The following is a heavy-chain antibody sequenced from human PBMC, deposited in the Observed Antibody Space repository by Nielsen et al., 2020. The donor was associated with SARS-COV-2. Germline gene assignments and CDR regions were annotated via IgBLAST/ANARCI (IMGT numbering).Heavy chain of an antibody. D-gene: IGHD6-6*01. CDR2: ISGSGGST. J-gene: IGHJ6*02. CDR3: AKDEYSSSRGDYYYGMDV. Sequence: WLRQPPGKGLEWVSAISGSGGSTYYADSVKGRFTISRDNSKNTLYLQMNSLRAEDTAVYYCAKDEYSSSRGDYYYGMDVWGQGTTVTVSS. V-gene: IGHV3-23*01.